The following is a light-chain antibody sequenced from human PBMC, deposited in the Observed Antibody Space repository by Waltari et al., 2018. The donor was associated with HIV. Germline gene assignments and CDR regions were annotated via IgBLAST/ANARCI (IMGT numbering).Light chain of an antibody. Sequence: EIVLTQSPATLSLSPGERATLSCRASQSVSSYLAWYQQKPGQAPRLPIYAASKRATGIPSRFSGSGSGTDFTLTISSLEPEDFAVYYCQQRTNWPPSITFGQGTRLEIK. CDR1: QSVSSY. J-gene: IGKJ5*01. CDR3: QQRTNWPPSIT. CDR2: AAS. V-gene: IGKV3-11*01.